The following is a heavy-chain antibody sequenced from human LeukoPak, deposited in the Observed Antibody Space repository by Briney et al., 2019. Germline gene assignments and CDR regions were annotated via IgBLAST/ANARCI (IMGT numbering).Heavy chain of an antibody. Sequence: GASVKVSCKASGYTFTSYGISWVRQAPGQGLEWMGWISAYNGNTNYAQKLQGRVTMTTDTSTSTAYMELRTLRSDDTAVYYCARGRRITIFGVLIDFDYWGQGTLVTVSS. CDR1: GYTFTSYG. V-gene: IGHV1-18*01. CDR2: ISAYNGNT. CDR3: ARGRRITIFGVLIDFDY. D-gene: IGHD3-3*01. J-gene: IGHJ4*02.